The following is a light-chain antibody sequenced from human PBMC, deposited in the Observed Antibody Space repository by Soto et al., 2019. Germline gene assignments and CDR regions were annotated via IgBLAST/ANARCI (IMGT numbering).Light chain of an antibody. CDR1: QGISSY. CDR3: QQLNSYPRT. V-gene: IGKV1-9*01. CDR2: AAS. J-gene: IGKJ2*01. Sequence: IQLTQSPSSLSASVGDRVTITCRASQGISSYLAWYQQKPGKAPKLLIYAASTLQSGVPSRFSGSGSGTAFTLTISSLQPEDFATYYCQQLNSYPRTFGQGTKLEIK.